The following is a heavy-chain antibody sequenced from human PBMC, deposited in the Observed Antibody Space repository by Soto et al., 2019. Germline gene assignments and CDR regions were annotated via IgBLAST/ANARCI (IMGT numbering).Heavy chain of an antibody. CDR1: GYTFTSFG. J-gene: IGHJ6*02. V-gene: IGHV1-18*01. CDR2: ISGYNGNT. CDR3: ARPTDFYYYAMDV. Sequence: QVQLVQSGADVKKPGASVKVSCKASGYTFTSFGINWVRQAPGQGLEWMGWISGYNGNTNYAQNLQDRVTMTRATTTSTAYMELRSLRSDDTAVYYCARPTDFYYYAMDVWGQGTTVTVSS.